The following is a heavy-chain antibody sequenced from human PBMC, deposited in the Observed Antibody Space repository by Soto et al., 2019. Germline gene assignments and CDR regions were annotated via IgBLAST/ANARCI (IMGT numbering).Heavy chain of an antibody. CDR3: AREDDYGGNSNFDY. V-gene: IGHV1-69*13. D-gene: IGHD4-17*01. Sequence: GASVKVSCKASGGTSSSYAISWVRQAPGQGLEWMGGIIPIFGTANYAQKFQGRVTITADESTSTAYMELSSLRSEDTAVYYCAREDDYGGNSNFDYWGQGTLVTVSS. CDR1: GGTSSSYA. J-gene: IGHJ4*02. CDR2: IIPIFGTA.